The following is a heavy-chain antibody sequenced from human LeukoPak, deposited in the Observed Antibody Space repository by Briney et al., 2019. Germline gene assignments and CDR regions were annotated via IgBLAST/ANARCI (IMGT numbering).Heavy chain of an antibody. D-gene: IGHD3-22*01. V-gene: IGHV6-1*01. CDR1: GDSVSSSSTA. Sequence: SQTLSLTCAISGDSVSSSSTAWNWIRQSPARGLEWLGRTYYRSKWYNHYAVSVKSRITINPDTSKNQFSLQLNSVTPEDTAVYYCAREYYYDSSGYLVGARGHNWFDPWGQGTLVTVSS. CDR2: TYYRSKWYN. J-gene: IGHJ5*02. CDR3: AREYYYDSSGYLVGARGHNWFDP.